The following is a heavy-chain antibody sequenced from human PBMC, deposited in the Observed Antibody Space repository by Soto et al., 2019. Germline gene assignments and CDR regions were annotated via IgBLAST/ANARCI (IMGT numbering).Heavy chain of an antibody. CDR2: IYYSGST. CDR3: ARSGAYCGGDCYSAPYGMDV. Sequence: SDTLSLTCTVSGGSISSSSYYWGWIRQPPGKGLEWIGSIYYSGSTYYNPSLKSRVTISVDTSKNQFSLKLSSVTAADTAVYYCARSGAYCGGDCYSAPYGMDVWGQGTTVTVSS. V-gene: IGHV4-39*01. J-gene: IGHJ6*02. D-gene: IGHD2-21*02. CDR1: GGSISSSSYY.